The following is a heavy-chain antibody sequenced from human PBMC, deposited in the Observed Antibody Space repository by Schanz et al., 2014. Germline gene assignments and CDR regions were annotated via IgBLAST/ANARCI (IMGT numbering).Heavy chain of an antibody. CDR1: GFSFTTYA. V-gene: IGHV3-23*01. CDR2: ISSGGGST. Sequence: EVQLLESGGGLVQPGGSLRLSCASSGFSFTTYAMSWVRQAPGKGLEWVSSISSGGGSTNYADSVKGRFTISRDNSKNTLYLQMKSLRAEDTAVYYCAKGRFGELSAFDIWGQGTMVTVSS. J-gene: IGHJ3*02. D-gene: IGHD3-10*01. CDR3: AKGRFGELSAFDI.